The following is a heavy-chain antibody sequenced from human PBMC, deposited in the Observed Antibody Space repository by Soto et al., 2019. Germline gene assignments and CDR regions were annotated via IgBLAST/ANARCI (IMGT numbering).Heavy chain of an antibody. J-gene: IGHJ6*02. V-gene: IGHV3-53*01. Sequence: EVQLVESGGGLIQPGGSLRLSCAASGFTVSSNYMSWVRQAPGKGLEWVSVIYSGGSTYYADSVKGRFTISRDNSKNTLYLQMNSLRAEDTAVYYCARGEGESTTIFGVVMLYYGMDVWGQGTTVTVSS. CDR3: ARGEGESTTIFGVVMLYYGMDV. CDR1: GFTVSSNY. CDR2: IYSGGST. D-gene: IGHD3-3*01.